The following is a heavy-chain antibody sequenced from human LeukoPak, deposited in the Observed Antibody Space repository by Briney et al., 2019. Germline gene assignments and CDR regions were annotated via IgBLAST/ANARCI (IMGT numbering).Heavy chain of an antibody. CDR1: GFTFSSYG. V-gene: IGHV3-23*01. CDR3: VSDLSTDYDYVWGSYRPRID. J-gene: IGHJ4*02. D-gene: IGHD3-16*02. Sequence: GGSLRLSCAASGFTFSSYGMSWVRQAPGKGLEWVSAISGSGGSTYYADSVKGRFTISRDNAKNSLYLQMNSLRAEDTAVYYCVSDLSTDYDYVWGSYRPRIDWGQGTLVTVSS. CDR2: ISGSGGST.